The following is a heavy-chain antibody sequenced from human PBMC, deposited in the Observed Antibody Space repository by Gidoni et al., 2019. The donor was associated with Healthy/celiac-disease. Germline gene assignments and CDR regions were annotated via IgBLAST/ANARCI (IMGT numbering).Heavy chain of an antibody. CDR2: ISSSSSYI. D-gene: IGHD5-18*01. CDR3: ARDRQGVIQLWSYDY. Sequence: EVQLVQSGGGLVKPGGSLRLSCAASGFTFSSYSMNWVRQAPGKGLEWVSSISSSSSYIYYADSVKGRFTISRDNAKNSLYLQMNSLRAEDTAVYYCARDRQGVIQLWSYDYWGQGTLVTVSS. CDR1: GFTFSSYS. V-gene: IGHV3-21*01. J-gene: IGHJ4*02.